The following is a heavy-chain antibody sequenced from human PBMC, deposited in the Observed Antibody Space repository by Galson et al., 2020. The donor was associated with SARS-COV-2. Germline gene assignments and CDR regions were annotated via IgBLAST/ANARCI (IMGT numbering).Heavy chain of an antibody. CDR3: ARTPPYYDILTGYVLDV. Sequence: ASETLSLTCTVSGGSISSYYWSWIRQPPGKGLEWIGYIYYSGSTNYNPSLKSRVTISVDTSKNQFSLKLSSVTAADTAVYYCARTPPYYDILTGYVLDVWGQGTTVTVSS. V-gene: IGHV4-59*01. CDR2: IYYSGST. CDR1: GGSISSYY. D-gene: IGHD3-9*01. J-gene: IGHJ6*02.